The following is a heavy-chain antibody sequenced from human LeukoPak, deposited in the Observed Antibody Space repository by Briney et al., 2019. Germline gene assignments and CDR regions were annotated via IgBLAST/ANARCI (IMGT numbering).Heavy chain of an antibody. CDR1: GGSISSSSYY. V-gene: IGHV4-39*07. Sequence: KPSETLSLTCTVSGGSISSSSYYWGWIRQPPGKGLEWIGSIYYSGSTYYNPSLKSRVTISVDTSKNQFSLKLSSVTAADTAVYYCARVLITPRGWFDPWGQGTLVTVSS. J-gene: IGHJ5*02. CDR3: ARVLITPRGWFDP. CDR2: IYYSGST. D-gene: IGHD3-16*01.